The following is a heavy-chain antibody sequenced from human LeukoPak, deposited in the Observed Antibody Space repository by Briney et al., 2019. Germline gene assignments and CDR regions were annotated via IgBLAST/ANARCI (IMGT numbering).Heavy chain of an antibody. CDR2: IIPIFGTA. V-gene: IGHV1-69*05. CDR1: GGTFSSYA. CDR3: ALLCGGGSCYSAY. J-gene: IGHJ4*02. D-gene: IGHD2-15*01. Sequence: SVKVSCKACGGTFSSYAISWVRQAAGQGLEWMGRIIPIFGTANYAQKFQGRVTITTDESTSTAYMELSSLRSEDTAVYYCALLCGGGSCYSAYWGQGTLVTVSS.